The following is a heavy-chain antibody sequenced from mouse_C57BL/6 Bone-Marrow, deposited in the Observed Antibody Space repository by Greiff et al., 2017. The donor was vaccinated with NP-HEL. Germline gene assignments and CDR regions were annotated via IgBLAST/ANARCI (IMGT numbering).Heavy chain of an antibody. Sequence: VQLQQSGPELVKPGASVKISCKASGYAFSSSWMNWVKQRPGKGLEWIGRIYPGDGDTNYNGKFKGKATLTADKSSSTAYMQLSSLTSEDSAVYFYARNYYGSSWNWGQGTTLTVSS. D-gene: IGHD1-1*01. CDR1: GYAFSSSW. J-gene: IGHJ2*01. CDR3: ARNYYGSSWN. V-gene: IGHV1-82*01. CDR2: IYPGDGDT.